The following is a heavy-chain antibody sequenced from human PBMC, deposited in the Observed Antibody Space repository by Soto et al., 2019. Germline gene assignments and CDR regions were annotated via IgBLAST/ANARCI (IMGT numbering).Heavy chain of an antibody. D-gene: IGHD6-6*01. CDR2: ISAHDGNT. Sequence: QVQLVQSGAEVRKPGASVKVSCKTSGYSFITYAISWVRQAPGQGLEWMGYISAHDGNTNYAQKLQARVTMTTDTSTSTAYMELRSLTSDDTAVYDCGRVGSASSPIDYWGPGTLVTVSS. CDR1: GYSFITYA. CDR3: GRVGSASSPIDY. J-gene: IGHJ4*02. V-gene: IGHV1-18*01.